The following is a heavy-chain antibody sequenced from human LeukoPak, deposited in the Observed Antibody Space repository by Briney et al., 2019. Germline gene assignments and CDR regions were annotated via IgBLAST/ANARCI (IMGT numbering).Heavy chain of an antibody. CDR2: INPSGGST. CDR3: ARGLKRYFDY. D-gene: IGHD3-22*01. CDR1: GYTFTSDY. J-gene: IGHJ4*02. V-gene: IGHV1-46*01. Sequence: ASVKASCKASGYTFTSDYMHWVRQAPGQGLEWMGIINPSGGSTSYAQKFQGRVTMTRDTSTSTVYMELSSLRSEDTAVYYWARGLKRYFDYWGQGTLVTVSS.